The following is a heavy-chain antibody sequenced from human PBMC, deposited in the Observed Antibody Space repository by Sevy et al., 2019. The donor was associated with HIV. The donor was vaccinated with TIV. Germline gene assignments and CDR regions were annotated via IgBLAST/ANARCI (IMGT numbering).Heavy chain of an antibody. CDR2: IKQDGSEK. J-gene: IGHJ4*02. D-gene: IGHD6-19*01. Sequence: GGSLRLSCAASGFTFSSYWMSWVRQAPGKGLEWVANIKQDGSEKYYVDSVKGRFTNSSDNAKNSLYLQMNSLRAEDTAVYYCARDASGGWSYENYWGQGTLVTVSS. CDR3: ARDASGGWSYENY. V-gene: IGHV3-7*01. CDR1: GFTFSSYW.